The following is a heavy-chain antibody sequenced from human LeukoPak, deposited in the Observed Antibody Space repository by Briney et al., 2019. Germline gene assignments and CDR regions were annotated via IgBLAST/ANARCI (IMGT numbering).Heavy chain of an antibody. Sequence: SETLSLTCTVSGGSISSYYWSWIRQPPGKGLEWIGYIYYSGGTNYNPSLKSRVTISVDTSKNQFSLKLSSVTAADTAVYYCARLSRGYSGYDPYRADYWGQGTLVTVSS. D-gene: IGHD5-12*01. V-gene: IGHV4-59*08. CDR1: GGSISSYY. CDR3: ARLSRGYSGYDPYRADY. J-gene: IGHJ4*02. CDR2: IYYSGGT.